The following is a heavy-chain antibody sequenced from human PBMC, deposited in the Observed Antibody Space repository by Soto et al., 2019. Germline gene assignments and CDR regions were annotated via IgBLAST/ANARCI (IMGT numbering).Heavy chain of an antibody. CDR2: MNPKSGET. D-gene: IGHD2-8*02. CDR1: GYTFTSND. Sequence: SVKVSCKASGYTFTSNDIYWMRQATGQGLECMGWMNPKSGETRYAPKFQDRVIMTTNTSIYTAYLELTRLTSADTAVYYCARGRPGGGVKRSWFDPWGQGTLVTVSS. V-gene: IGHV1-8*01. J-gene: IGHJ5*02. CDR3: ARGRPGGGVKRSWFDP.